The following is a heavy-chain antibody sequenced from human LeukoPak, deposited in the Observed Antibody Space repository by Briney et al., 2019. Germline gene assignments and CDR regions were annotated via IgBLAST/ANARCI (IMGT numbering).Heavy chain of an antibody. D-gene: IGHD3-16*01. J-gene: IGHJ6*03. CDR2: ISAYNGNT. CDR3: ARDGARNYYYCYMDV. CDR1: GYTFTSYG. V-gene: IGHV1-18*01. Sequence: ASVKVSCKASGYTFTSYGISWVRQAPGQGLEWMGWISAYNGNTNYAQKLQGRVTMTTDTSTSTAYMELRSLRSDDTAVYYCARDGARNYYYCYMDVWGKGTTVTVSS.